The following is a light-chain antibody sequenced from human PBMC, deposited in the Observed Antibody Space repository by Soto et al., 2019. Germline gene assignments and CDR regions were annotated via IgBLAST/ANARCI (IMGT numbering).Light chain of an antibody. CDR3: QQRSDWPLL. J-gene: IGKJ4*01. CDR1: QSVSSH. V-gene: IGKV3-11*01. Sequence: DIVLTQSPAALSLSPGERATLSCRASQSVSSHLTWYQHIPGQAPRLLIYDASTRANGIPARFSGSGSGTDFTLTISSLEPEDFAVYYCQQRSDWPLLFGGGTKVDNK. CDR2: DAS.